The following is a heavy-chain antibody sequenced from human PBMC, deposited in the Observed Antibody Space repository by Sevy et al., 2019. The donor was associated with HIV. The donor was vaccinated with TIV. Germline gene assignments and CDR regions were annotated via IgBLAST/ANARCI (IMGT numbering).Heavy chain of an antibody. CDR2: IKSKTDGGTT. J-gene: IGHJ6*02. D-gene: IGHD3-22*01. CDR3: TTGDYYDSGMDV. Sequence: GGSLRLSCAASGFTFSNAWMSWVRQAPGKGLEWVGRIKSKTDGGTTDYAAPVKGRFTISRDDSKNTLNLQMNSLKTEDTAVYYCTTGDYYDSGMDVWGQGTTVTVSS. CDR1: GFTFSNAW. V-gene: IGHV3-15*01.